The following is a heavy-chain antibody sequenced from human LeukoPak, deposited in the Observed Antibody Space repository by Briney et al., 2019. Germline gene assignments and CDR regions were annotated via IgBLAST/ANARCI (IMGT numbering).Heavy chain of an antibody. CDR2: IISSGGVT. CDR1: GFTFSSYE. CDR3: ANVTYGSGTYGAFDS. J-gene: IGHJ4*02. Sequence: PGGSLRLSGAASGFTFSSYEMNWVRQGPGKGLEWVSSIISSGGVTYYADSVKGRFTISRDNSKNTVYLQMDSLRAEDSAVYYCANVTYGSGTYGAFDSWGQGTLVTVSS. V-gene: IGHV3-23*01. D-gene: IGHD3-10*01.